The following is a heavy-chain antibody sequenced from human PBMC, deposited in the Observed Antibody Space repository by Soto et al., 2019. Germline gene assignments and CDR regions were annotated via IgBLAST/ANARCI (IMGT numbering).Heavy chain of an antibody. CDR3: ASSRGWANSLGRENN. CDR2: ISSSSSYI. CDR1: GFTFSSYS. J-gene: IGHJ4*02. V-gene: IGHV3-21*01. D-gene: IGHD6-19*01. Sequence: GGSLRLSCAASGFTFSSYSMNWVRQAPGKGLEWVSSISSSSSYIYYADSVKGRFTISRDNAKNSLYLQMNSLRAEDTAVYYWASSRGWANSLGRENNWGQETRFMVS.